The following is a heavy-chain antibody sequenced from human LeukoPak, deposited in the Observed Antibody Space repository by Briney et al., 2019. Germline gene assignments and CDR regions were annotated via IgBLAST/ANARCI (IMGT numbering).Heavy chain of an antibody. CDR3: AKEISPGYCSSTSCSYDY. CDR2: ISGSGGST. V-gene: IGHV3-23*01. D-gene: IGHD2-2*01. Sequence: GGSLRLSCAASGFTFSSYGMSWVRQAPGKGLEWVSAISGSGGSTYYADSVKGRFTISRDNSKNTLYLQMNSLRAESTAVYYCAKEISPGYCSSTSCSYDYWGQGTLVTVSS. J-gene: IGHJ4*02. CDR1: GFTFSSYG.